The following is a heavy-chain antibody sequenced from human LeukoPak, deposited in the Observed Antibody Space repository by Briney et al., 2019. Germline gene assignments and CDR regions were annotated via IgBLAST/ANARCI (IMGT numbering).Heavy chain of an antibody. Sequence: PSETLSLTCGASGGSLGIYYWMFGRHPPGKGLQWMGEITYRGSPYYHPSPKRRVTISIDASQTHISLRLRSVTAAATAVSYCATSGGDWKFASWGQGTLVTASS. J-gene: IGHJ4*02. CDR2: ITYRGSP. CDR1: GGSLGIYY. CDR3: ATSGGDWKFAS. D-gene: IGHD2-21*01. V-gene: IGHV4-34*01.